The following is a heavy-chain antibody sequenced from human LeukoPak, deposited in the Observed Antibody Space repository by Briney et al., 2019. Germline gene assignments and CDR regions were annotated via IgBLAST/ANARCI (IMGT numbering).Heavy chain of an antibody. V-gene: IGHV1-24*01. CDR3: ATYYYDSSGYYRPQYFQH. D-gene: IGHD3-22*01. CDR2: FDPEDGET. J-gene: IGHJ1*01. Sequence: ASVKVSCKVSVYTLTGLSMHWVRQAPGKGLEWMGGFDPEDGETIYAQKFQGRVTVTEDTSTDTAYMELSSLRSEDTAVYYCATYYYDSSGYYRPQYFQHWGQGTLVTVSS. CDR1: VYTLTGLS.